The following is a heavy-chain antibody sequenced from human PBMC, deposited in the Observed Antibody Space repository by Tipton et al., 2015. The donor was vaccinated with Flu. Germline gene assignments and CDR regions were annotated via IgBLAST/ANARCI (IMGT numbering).Heavy chain of an antibody. CDR3: AKDPRFLEWFGWFAP. CDR2: ISYDGSNK. CDR1: GFTFSSYG. D-gene: IGHD3-3*01. Sequence: SLRLSCAASGFTFSSYGMHWVRQAPGKGLEWVAVISYDGSNKYYADSVKGRFTISRDNSKNTLYLQMNSLRAEDTAVYYCAKDPRFLEWFGWFAPWGQGTLVTVSS. J-gene: IGHJ5*02. V-gene: IGHV3-30*18.